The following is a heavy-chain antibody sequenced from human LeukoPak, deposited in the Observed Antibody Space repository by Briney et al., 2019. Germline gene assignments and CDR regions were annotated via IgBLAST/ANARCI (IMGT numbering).Heavy chain of an antibody. CDR2: ITSAGST. D-gene: IGHD3-22*01. V-gene: IGHV3-11*04. CDR1: GFTFSDFY. CDR3: ARDLGQYYDTSDNWFDP. J-gene: IGHJ5*02. Sequence: GGSLRLSCAASGFTFSDFYMTWIRQAPGKGLEWISYITSAGSTYYAGSVKGRFTISRDNAKTSLFLQMNNLGAEDTAVYYCARDLGQYYDTSDNWFDPWGQGTLVTVSS.